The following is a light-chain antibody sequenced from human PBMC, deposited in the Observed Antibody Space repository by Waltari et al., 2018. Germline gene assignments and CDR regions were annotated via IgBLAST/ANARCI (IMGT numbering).Light chain of an antibody. Sequence: EIVMTQSPATLSVSPGERATLSCRASQSVGRDLAWYQQKPGQAPRLLTYGASTRATGFPARFIGSGSGTEFTLTISSLQSEDFAVYYCQQYNDWPRSFGGGTKVEIK. J-gene: IGKJ4*01. CDR1: QSVGRD. V-gene: IGKV3-15*01. CDR3: QQYNDWPRS. CDR2: GAS.